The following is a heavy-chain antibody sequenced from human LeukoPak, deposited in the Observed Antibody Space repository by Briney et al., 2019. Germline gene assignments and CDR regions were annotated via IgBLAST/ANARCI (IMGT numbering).Heavy chain of an antibody. CDR3: ARVKSSSYYFDY. CDR2: ISAYNGNT. J-gene: IGHJ4*02. D-gene: IGHD6-6*01. Sequence: ASVKVSCKASGYTFICYGISWMRQAPGQGLEWMGWISAYNGNTNYAQKLQGRVTMSTDTSTSTAYMELRSLRSDDTAVYYCARVKSSSYYFDYWGQGTVVTVSS. CDR1: GYTFICYG. V-gene: IGHV1-18*01.